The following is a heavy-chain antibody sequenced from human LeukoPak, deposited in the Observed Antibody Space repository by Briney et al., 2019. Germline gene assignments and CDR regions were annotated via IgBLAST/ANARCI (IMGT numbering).Heavy chain of an antibody. CDR2: IYTSGST. CDR3: ARADFGGNSDY. Sequence: SETLSLTCTVSGGSISSGSYYWSWIRQPAGKGLEWIGRIYTSGSTNYNPSLKSRVAISVDTSKNQFSLKLSSVTAADTAVYYCARADFGGNSDYCGQGNLVTVSS. D-gene: IGHD2-21*01. CDR1: GGSISSGSYY. J-gene: IGHJ4*02. V-gene: IGHV4-61*02.